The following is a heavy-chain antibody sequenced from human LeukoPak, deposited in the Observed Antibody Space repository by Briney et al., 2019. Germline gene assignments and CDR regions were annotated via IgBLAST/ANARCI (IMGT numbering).Heavy chain of an antibody. V-gene: IGHV4-4*07. D-gene: IGHD3-9*01. CDR2: IYNSGST. CDR3: ARGGDYDILTSQIDY. Sequence: SETLSLTCTVSGGSISSYYWSWIRQPAGKGLEWIGRIYNSGSTTYNPSLKSRVTMSVDTSKNQFSLKLSSVTAADTAVYYCARGGDYDILTSQIDYWGQGTLVTVSS. CDR1: GGSISSYY. J-gene: IGHJ4*02.